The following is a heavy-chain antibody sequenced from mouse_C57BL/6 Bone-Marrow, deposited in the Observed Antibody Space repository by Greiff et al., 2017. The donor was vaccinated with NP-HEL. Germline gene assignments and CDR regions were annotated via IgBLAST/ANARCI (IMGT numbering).Heavy chain of an antibody. V-gene: IGHV1-81*01. CDR2: IYPRSGNT. CDR3: ARVRGTWYAY. J-gene: IGHJ3*01. CDR1: GFTFTSYG. Sequence: QVQLQQSGAELARPGASVKLSCKASGFTFTSYGISWVKQRTGQGLEWIGVIYPRSGNTYYNEKVKGKATLTADTSSSTSYMQLRSLTSEDSAVYFCARVRGTWYAYWGQGSLVTVSA.